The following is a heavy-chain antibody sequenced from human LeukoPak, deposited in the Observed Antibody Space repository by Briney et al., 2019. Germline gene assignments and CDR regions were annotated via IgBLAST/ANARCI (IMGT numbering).Heavy chain of an antibody. CDR3: TRDLRPYYDILTGFDY. V-gene: IGHV3-49*03. CDR1: GFTFGDYA. Sequence: GGSLRLSCTASGFTFGDYAMSWFRQAPGKGLEWVGFIRSKAYGGTTEYAASVKGRFTISRDDSKSIAYLQMNSLKTEDTAVYYCTRDLRPYYDILTGFDYWGQGTLVTVSS. J-gene: IGHJ4*02. D-gene: IGHD3-9*01. CDR2: IRSKAYGGTT.